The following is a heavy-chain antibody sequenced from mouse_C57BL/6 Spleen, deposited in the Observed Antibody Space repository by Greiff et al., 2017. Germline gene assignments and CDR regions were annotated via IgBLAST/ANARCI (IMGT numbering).Heavy chain of an antibody. CDR3: ASEADYGNPDY. CDR1: GYSITSGYY. Sequence: EVQLQESGPGLVKPSQSLSLTCSVTGYSITSGYYWNWIRQFPGNKLEWMGYISYDGSNNYNPSLKNRISITRDTSKNQFFLKLNSVTTEDTATYYCASEADYGNPDYWGQGTTLTVSS. CDR2: ISYDGSN. J-gene: IGHJ2*01. D-gene: IGHD2-1*01. V-gene: IGHV3-6*01.